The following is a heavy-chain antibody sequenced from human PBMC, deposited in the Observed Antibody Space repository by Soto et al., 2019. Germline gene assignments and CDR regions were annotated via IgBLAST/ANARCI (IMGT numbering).Heavy chain of an antibody. CDR3: ARLQGFWYFFVDY. J-gene: IGHJ4*02. D-gene: IGHD3-3*01. V-gene: IGHV4-39*01. CDR1: GGSISRSSYY. CDR2: IYYSGST. Sequence: SETLSLTCTVSGGSISRSSYYWGWIRQPPGKGLEWIGSIYYSGSTYYNPSLKSRVTISVDTSKNQFSLKLSSVTAADTAVYYCARLQGFWYFFVDYWGQGTLVTVSS.